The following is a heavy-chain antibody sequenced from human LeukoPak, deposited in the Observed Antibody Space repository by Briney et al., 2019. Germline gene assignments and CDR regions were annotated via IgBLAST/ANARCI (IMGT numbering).Heavy chain of an antibody. CDR2: IKSKIDGGTT. V-gene: IGHV3-15*01. CDR3: TTVNSSGYYRGDSDY. D-gene: IGHD3-22*01. J-gene: IGHJ4*02. CDR1: EFTFSNVW. Sequence: GGSLRLSCAASEFTFSNVWMSWVRQAPGKGLEWVGRIKSKIDGGTTDYAAPVKGIFTISRDDSIKTLYLQMNSLKTEDTAVYYCTTVNSSGYYRGDSDYWGQGTLVTVSS.